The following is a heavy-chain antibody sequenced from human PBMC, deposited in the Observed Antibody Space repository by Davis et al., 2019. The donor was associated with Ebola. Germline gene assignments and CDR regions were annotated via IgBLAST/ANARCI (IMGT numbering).Heavy chain of an antibody. V-gene: IGHV4-34*01. Sequence: PSDTLSPTFAVYGGSFSGYYWSWCSQPPGKGLEWIGEINHSGSTNYNPSLKSRVTISVDTSKNQFSLKLSSVTAEDTAVYYCARHYDSSGYYHDAFDIWGQGTMVTVSS. CDR2: INHSGST. J-gene: IGHJ3*02. CDR1: GGSFSGYY. CDR3: ARHYDSSGYYHDAFDI. D-gene: IGHD3-22*01.